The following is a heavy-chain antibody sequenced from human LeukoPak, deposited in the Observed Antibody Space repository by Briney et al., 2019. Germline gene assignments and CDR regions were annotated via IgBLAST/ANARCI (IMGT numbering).Heavy chain of an antibody. CDR1: GGSISSGDYY. CDR2: IYHSGST. J-gene: IGHJ5*02. V-gene: IGHV4-30-2*01. D-gene: IGHD3-22*01. CDR3: ARVLSYYDSSGYSLESWFDP. Sequence: SQTLSLTCTVSGGSISSGDYYWNWIRQHPGKGLEWIGYIYHSGSTYYNPSLKSRVTISVDRSKNQFSLKLSSVTAADTAVYYCARVLSYYDSSGYSLESWFDPWGQGTLVTVSS.